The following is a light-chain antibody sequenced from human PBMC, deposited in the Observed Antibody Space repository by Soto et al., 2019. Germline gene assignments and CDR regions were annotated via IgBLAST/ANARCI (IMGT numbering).Light chain of an antibody. Sequence: EIFLTQSPATLSVSPGERATLSCRASESINRNLAWYQQKPGQAPRLPIYGASTRATGIPARFSGSGSGTQFSLTISSLLSEDFAVYYCQQYQDWPPITFGPGTKVDIK. J-gene: IGKJ3*01. CDR3: QQYQDWPPIT. CDR1: ESINRN. V-gene: IGKV3-15*01. CDR2: GAS.